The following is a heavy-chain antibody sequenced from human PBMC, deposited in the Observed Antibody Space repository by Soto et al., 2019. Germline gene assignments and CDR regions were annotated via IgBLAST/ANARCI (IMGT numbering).Heavy chain of an antibody. CDR1: GFTFSSYG. J-gene: IGHJ6*02. V-gene: IGHV3-33*01. CDR3: ARDRGQDAPMDA. Sequence: QVQLVESGGGVFQPGRSLRLSCVASGFTFSSYGMHWFRQAPGNGLECVVVIWHDGRNKDYVDSVKGRFTISRDNSKNTLYLQMDSLRAEDTAIYFCARDRGQDAPMDAWGPGTPVTVSS. CDR2: IWHDGRNK.